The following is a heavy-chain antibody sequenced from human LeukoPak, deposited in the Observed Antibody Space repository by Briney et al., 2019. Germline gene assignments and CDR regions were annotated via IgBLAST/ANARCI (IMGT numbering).Heavy chain of an antibody. J-gene: IGHJ3*02. Sequence: GASVKVSCKASGGTFSSYTISWVRQAPGQGLEWMGGIIPIFGTSNYAQKFRGRVTITADESTSTVYMELSSLRSDDTAVYYCARDPRPDEWELLYDAFDIWGQGTMVTVSS. V-gene: IGHV1-69*13. CDR3: ARDPRPDEWELLYDAFDI. CDR2: IIPIFGTS. CDR1: GGTFSSYT. D-gene: IGHD1-26*01.